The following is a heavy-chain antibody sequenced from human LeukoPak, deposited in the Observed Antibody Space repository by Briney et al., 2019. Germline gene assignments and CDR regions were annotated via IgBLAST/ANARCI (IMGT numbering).Heavy chain of an antibody. J-gene: IGHJ1*01. CDR2: IYSGGST. V-gene: IGHV3-53*01. CDR3: ARTDETAPAEDFQH. CDR1: GGSISTYY. D-gene: IGHD2-21*02. Sequence: ETLSLTCTVSGGSISTYYWSWVRQAPGKGLEWVSVIYSGGSTYYADSVKGRFTISRDNSKNTLYLQMKSLRAEDTAVYYCARTDETAPAEDFQHWGQGTLVTVSS.